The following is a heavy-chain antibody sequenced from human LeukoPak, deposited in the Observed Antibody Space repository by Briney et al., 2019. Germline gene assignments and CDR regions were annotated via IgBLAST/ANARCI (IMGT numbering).Heavy chain of an antibody. Sequence: SETLSLTCAVYGGSFSGYYWSWIRQPPGKGLEWIGYIYYSGSTNYNPSLKSRVTISVDTSKNQFSLKLSSVTAADTAVYYCARDRSDDSSGYSPYYFDYWGQGTLVTVSS. CDR2: IYYSGST. D-gene: IGHD3-22*01. CDR1: GGSFSGYY. J-gene: IGHJ4*02. CDR3: ARDRSDDSSGYSPYYFDY. V-gene: IGHV4-59*01.